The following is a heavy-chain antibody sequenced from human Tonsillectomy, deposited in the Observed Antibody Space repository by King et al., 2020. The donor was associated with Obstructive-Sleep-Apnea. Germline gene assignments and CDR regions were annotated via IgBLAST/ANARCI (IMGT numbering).Heavy chain of an antibody. Sequence: VQLVESGGGVVQPGRSLRVSCAASGFTFINYAFHWVRQAPGKGLEWVAVIAYDGSTKYNAESVRGRFTISRDNSKNTVYLQMNRLGAEDTAVYYCARDASGGFAGTGAEYLQHWGQGTLVTVSS. V-gene: IGHV3-30*04. CDR2: IAYDGSTK. J-gene: IGHJ1*01. CDR1: GFTFINYA. D-gene: IGHD6-13*01. CDR3: ARDASGGFAGTGAEYLQH.